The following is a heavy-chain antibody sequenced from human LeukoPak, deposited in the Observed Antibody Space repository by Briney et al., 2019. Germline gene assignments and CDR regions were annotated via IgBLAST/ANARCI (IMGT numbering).Heavy chain of an antibody. CDR1: GGSISSGGYY. V-gene: IGHV4-31*03. Sequence: SETLSLTCTVSGGSISSGGYYWSWIRQHPGKGLEWIGYIYYSGSTYYNPSLKSRVTISVDTSKNQFSLKLSPVTAADTAVYYCARDGGNGDMGIRYFDYWGQGTLVTVSS. J-gene: IGHJ4*02. CDR2: IYYSGST. CDR3: ARDGGNGDMGIRYFDY. D-gene: IGHD4-17*01.